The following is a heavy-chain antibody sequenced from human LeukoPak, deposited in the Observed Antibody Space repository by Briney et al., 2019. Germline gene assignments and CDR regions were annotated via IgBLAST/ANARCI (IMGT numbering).Heavy chain of an antibody. Sequence: VSVDVSGKASGYTFTGYYMHGVRQAPGQGLEWMGWINPNIGGTNYAQKFQGRVNMTRDTSISKAYMALSRLRSDDTAVYYCARGTRLVPLDAFDIWGQGTMVTVSS. D-gene: IGHD3-9*01. CDR2: INPNIGGT. CDR3: ARGTRLVPLDAFDI. J-gene: IGHJ3*02. CDR1: GYTFTGYY. V-gene: IGHV1-2*02.